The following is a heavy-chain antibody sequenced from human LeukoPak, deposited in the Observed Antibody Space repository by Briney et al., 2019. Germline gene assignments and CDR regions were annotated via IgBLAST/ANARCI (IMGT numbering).Heavy chain of an antibody. CDR1: GGSFSGYY. Sequence: PSETLSLTCAVYGGSFSGYYWSWLRQPPGKGLEWIGEINHSGSTNYNPSLKSRVTISVDTSKNQFSLKLSSVTAADTAAYYCARLSRPYIVVVPAAKSQGRYYYMDVWGKGTTVTVSS. D-gene: IGHD2-2*01. CDR2: INHSGST. J-gene: IGHJ6*03. V-gene: IGHV4-34*01. CDR3: ARLSRPYIVVVPAAKSQGRYYYMDV.